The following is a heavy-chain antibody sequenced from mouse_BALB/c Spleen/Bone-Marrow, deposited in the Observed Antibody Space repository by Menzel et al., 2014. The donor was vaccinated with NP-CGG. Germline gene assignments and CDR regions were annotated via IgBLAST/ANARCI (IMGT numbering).Heavy chain of an antibody. V-gene: IGHV7-3*02. D-gene: IGHD1-1*02. CDR3: ARDKGGILFDY. CDR2: IRNKANGYTT. CDR1: GFTFTDYY. Sequence: EVQRVESGGGLVQPGGSLRLSCATSGFTFTDYYMNWVRQPPGKALEWLGFIRNKANGYTTEYSASVKGRFTISRDNSQSIPYLQMNTLRAEDSATYYCARDKGGILFDYWGQGTTLTVSS. J-gene: IGHJ2*01.